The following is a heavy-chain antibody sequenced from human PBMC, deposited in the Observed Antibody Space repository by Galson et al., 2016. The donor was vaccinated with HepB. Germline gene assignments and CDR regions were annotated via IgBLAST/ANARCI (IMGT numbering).Heavy chain of an antibody. CDR1: GYSFTNYW. J-gene: IGHJ4*02. D-gene: IGHD1-26*01. CDR3: ARSSGSPPRDFDY. Sequence: QSGAEVKKPGESLRISCKGSGYSFTNYWISWVRQMPGKGLEWMGRTDPSDSYTSYSPSFQGHVTIAADKSISTAYLQWSSLKASATAMYYCARSSGSPPRDFDYWGQGTLVTVSS. CDR2: TDPSDSYT. V-gene: IGHV5-10-1*01.